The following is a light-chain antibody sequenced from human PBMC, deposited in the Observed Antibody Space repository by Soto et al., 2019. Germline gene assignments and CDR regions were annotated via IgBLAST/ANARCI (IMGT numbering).Light chain of an antibody. CDR3: QQLDSYPIGT. Sequence: IQMTQSPSSLSASVGDRVTISCRASQGIGNALGWYQQKPGNPPKVLIYGASTLQSGVPSRFGGSGSGTEFTLTISNLQPEHFANYSCQQLDSYPIGTFGGGTKVDIK. V-gene: IGKV1-17*02. CDR1: QGIGNA. CDR2: GAS. J-gene: IGKJ4*01.